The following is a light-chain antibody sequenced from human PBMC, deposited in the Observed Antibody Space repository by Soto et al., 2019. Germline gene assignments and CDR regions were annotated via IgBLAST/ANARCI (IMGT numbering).Light chain of an antibody. CDR1: SSDVGGYDY. CDR2: EVS. CDR3: SSSTSSGTL. Sequence: QSALTQPATVSGSPGQPITISCTGTSSDVGGYDYVSWYQQHPGKVPKLIIYEVSIRASGVSNRFSASKSANTASLTISGLHPEDVADYYCSSSTSSGTLFGGGTKLTVL. V-gene: IGLV2-14*01. J-gene: IGLJ3*02.